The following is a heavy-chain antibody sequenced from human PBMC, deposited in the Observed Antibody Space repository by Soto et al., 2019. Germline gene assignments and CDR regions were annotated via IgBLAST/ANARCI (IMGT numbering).Heavy chain of an antibody. V-gene: IGHV4-39*01. D-gene: IGHD2-21*02. CDR1: DGSMNSDSYD. CDR3: AGLGGDVGVGYSSLWDA. Sequence: QLQLQESGPGLVKPSETLSLTCRVSDGSMNSDSYDCGWIRQPPGKGLAWIGVVNHSGSTYHNLSLKARVTMSVDASRNQYSPKLTSMAAADTALYYCAGLGGDVGVGYSSLWDAWGQGTLVTVSS. CDR2: VNHSGST. J-gene: IGHJ5*02.